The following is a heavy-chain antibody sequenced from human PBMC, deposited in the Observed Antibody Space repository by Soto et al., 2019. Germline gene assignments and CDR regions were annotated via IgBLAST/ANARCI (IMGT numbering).Heavy chain of an antibody. CDR1: GGSISSSSYY. Sequence: SETLSLTCTVSGGSISSSSYYWGWIRQPPGKGLEWIGSIYYSGSTYYNPSLKSRVTISVDTSKNQFSLKLSSVTAADTAVYYCARQAYITIFGVEFDWYDPWGQGTPVTVSS. J-gene: IGHJ5*02. CDR2: IYYSGST. V-gene: IGHV4-39*01. CDR3: ARQAYITIFGVEFDWYDP. D-gene: IGHD3-3*01.